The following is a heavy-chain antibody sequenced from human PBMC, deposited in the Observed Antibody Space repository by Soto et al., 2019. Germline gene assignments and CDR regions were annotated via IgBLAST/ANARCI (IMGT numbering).Heavy chain of an antibody. CDR2: IWYDGSNT. J-gene: IGHJ4*01. CDR1: GFFLRDFG. CDR3: AIAIAGKWHPFDY. D-gene: IGHD1-1*01. V-gene: IGHV3-33*01. Sequence: GXSLRLSCVASGFFLRDFGMHWVRQAPGKGLEWVSVIWYDGSNTYQGESVKGRFTMSRDISKNTLYLQMDSLRPEDTAVYYCAIAIAGKWHPFDYWGHGTLVTVSS.